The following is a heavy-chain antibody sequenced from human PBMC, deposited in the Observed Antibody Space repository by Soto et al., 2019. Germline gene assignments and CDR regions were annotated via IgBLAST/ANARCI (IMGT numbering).Heavy chain of an antibody. J-gene: IGHJ3*02. D-gene: IGHD2-15*01. V-gene: IGHV5-51*01. CDR3: ARRGYCSGGSCFSASFDI. Sequence: GESLKISCKGSGYSFTSYWIGWVRQMPGKGLEWMGIIYPGDSDARYSPSFQGQVTISADKSISTAYLQWISLKASDTAMYYCARRGYCSGGSCFSASFDIWGQGTMVTVSS. CDR1: GYSFTSYW. CDR2: IYPGDSDA.